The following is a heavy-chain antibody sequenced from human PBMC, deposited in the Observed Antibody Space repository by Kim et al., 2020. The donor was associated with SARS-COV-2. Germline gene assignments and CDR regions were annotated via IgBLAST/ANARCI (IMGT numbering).Heavy chain of an antibody. V-gene: IGHV4-34*01. CDR1: GGSFSGYY. J-gene: IGHJ4*02. CDR2: INHSGST. D-gene: IGHD6-19*01. CDR3: AIVNSSGWSADY. Sequence: SETLSLTCAVYGGSFSGYYWSWIRQPPGKGLEWIGEINHSGSTNYNPSLKSRVTISVDTSKNQFSLKLSSVTAADTAVYYCAIVNSSGWSADYWGQGTLVTVSS.